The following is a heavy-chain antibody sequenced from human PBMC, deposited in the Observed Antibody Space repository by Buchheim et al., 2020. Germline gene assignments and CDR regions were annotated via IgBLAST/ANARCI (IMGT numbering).Heavy chain of an antibody. V-gene: IGHV3-30*04. D-gene: IGHD1-26*01. Sequence: QVQLVESGGGVVQPGRSLRLSCAASGFTFSSYAMHWVRQAPGKGLEWVAVISYDGSNKYYADSVKGRFTISRDNSKTTLYLQMNSLRAEDTAVYYCAREKRMGATHYGMDVWGQGTT. CDR2: ISYDGSNK. CDR3: AREKRMGATHYGMDV. J-gene: IGHJ6*02. CDR1: GFTFSSYA.